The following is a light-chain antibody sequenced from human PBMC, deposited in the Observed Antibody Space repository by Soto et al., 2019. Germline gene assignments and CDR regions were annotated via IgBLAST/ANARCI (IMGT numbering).Light chain of an antibody. CDR3: HQRSNWPFT. V-gene: IGKV1-39*01. Sequence: DIQMTQSPSSLSASVGDRVTITCRASQSITTYLNWYQQEPGKAPKLLIYSASTLQSGVPSRFSGSGSGADFTLTISSLEPEDFAVYYCHQRSNWPFTFGPGTKVDIK. CDR2: SAS. CDR1: QSITTY. J-gene: IGKJ3*01.